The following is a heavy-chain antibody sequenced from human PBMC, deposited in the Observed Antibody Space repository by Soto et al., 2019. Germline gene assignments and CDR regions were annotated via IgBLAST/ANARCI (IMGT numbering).Heavy chain of an antibody. J-gene: IGHJ5*02. D-gene: IGHD3-16*02. CDR1: GGSISSYH. CDR2: IDENGSA. V-gene: IGHV4-34*01. CDR3: ARDRRASNFLPRWFDP. Sequence: LSLTCVVSGGSISSYHWAWIRQTPVKGLEWIGEIDENGSARYNPSLQGRVTLSLDTPKNQLSLSLTSVTAADTAIYYCARDRRASNFLPRWFDPWGQGTLVTVSS.